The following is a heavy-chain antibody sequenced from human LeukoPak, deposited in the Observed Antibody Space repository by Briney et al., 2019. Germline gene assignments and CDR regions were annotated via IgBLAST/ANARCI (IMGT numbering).Heavy chain of an antibody. D-gene: IGHD2-2*01. V-gene: IGHV3-53*05. CDR3: ARDGPRYCSSTSCYHGFDY. CDR2: IYSGGST. CDR1: GFTVSSNY. Sequence: GGSLRLSCAASGFTVSSNYMSWVRQAPGKGLEWVSVIYSGGSTYYADSVKGRFTISRDNSKNTLYLQMNSLRAEDTAVYYCARDGPRYCSSTSCYHGFDYWGQGTLVTVSS. J-gene: IGHJ4*02.